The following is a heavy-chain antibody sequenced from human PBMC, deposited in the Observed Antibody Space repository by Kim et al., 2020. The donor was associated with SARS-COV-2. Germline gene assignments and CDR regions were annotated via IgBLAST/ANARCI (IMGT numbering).Heavy chain of an antibody. J-gene: IGHJ6*03. CDR2: ISSSSSYI. CDR1: GFTFSSYS. CDR3: ARAKPLSPPTYYYYYYMDV. Sequence: GGSLRLSCAASGFTFSSYSMNWVRQAPGKGLEWVSSISSSSSYIYYADSVKGRFTISRDNAKNSLYLQMNSLRAEDTAVYYCARAKPLSPPTYYYYYYMDVWGKGTTVTVSS. V-gene: IGHV3-21*01.